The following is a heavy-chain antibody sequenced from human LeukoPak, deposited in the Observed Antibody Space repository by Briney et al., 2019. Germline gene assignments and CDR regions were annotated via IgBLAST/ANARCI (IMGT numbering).Heavy chain of an antibody. D-gene: IGHD3-22*01. CDR2: ISAYNGNT. V-gene: IGHV1-18*01. CDR3: ARWPYYYDSSGYYTASPFDY. Sequence: ASVKVSCKASGYTFTSYGISWVRQAPGQGLEWMGWISAYNGNTNYAQKPQGRVTMTTDTSTSTAYMELRSLRSDDTAVYYCARWPYYYDSSGYYTASPFDYWGQGTLVTVSS. J-gene: IGHJ4*02. CDR1: GYTFTSYG.